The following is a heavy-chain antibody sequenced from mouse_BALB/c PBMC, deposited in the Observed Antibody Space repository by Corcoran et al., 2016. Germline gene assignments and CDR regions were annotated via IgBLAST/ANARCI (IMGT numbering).Heavy chain of an antibody. Sequence: EVQLQQSGHELVRPGASVKMSGKASDYTFTGNVIHGVKQKPGQGLEWIGYIYPSNEGIKYNEKFKGKATLTSAKSSSTAYMGLNSLTSEDSAVYYCAREVPGGNPFDYWGQGTTLAVSS. CDR2: IYPSNEGI. CDR1: DYTFTGNV. J-gene: IGHJ2*01. D-gene: IGHD2-1*01. CDR3: AREVPGGNPFDY. V-gene: IGHV1S136*01.